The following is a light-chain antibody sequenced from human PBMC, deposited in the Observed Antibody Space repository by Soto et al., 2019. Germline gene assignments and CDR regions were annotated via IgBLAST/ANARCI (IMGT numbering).Light chain of an antibody. CDR2: EVS. V-gene: IGLV2-18*02. Sequence: QSALTQPPSVSGSPGQSVTISCTGTSTDFVGYNRVSWYQQPPGTAPKLMIYEVSKRPSGVPDRFSGSKSGNTASLTISGLQAADEADYYCQSYASSLSANFVFGTGTQLTVL. CDR1: STDFVGYNR. CDR3: QSYASSLSANFV. J-gene: IGLJ1*01.